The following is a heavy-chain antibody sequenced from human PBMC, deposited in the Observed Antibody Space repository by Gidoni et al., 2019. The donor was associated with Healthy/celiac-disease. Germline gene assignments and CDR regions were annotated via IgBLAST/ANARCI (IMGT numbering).Heavy chain of an antibody. CDR2: IIPILGIA. CDR1: GGTFSSET. Sequence: QVQLVQSGAEVKKTGSSVKVSCKASGGTFSSETISWVRQAPGQGLEWMGRIIPILGIANYAPQFQGRVTITADKSPSTAYMRLISLRSDDTAVYHCARDEGVGNNWYYVGKNWFDPWGQGTLVTVSS. J-gene: IGHJ5*02. D-gene: IGHD1-7*01. CDR3: ARDEGVGNNWYYVGKNWFDP. V-gene: IGHV1-69*08.